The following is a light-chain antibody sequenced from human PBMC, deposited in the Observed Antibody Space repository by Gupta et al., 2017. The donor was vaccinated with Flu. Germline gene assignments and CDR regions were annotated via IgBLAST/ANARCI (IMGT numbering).Light chain of an antibody. J-gene: IGLJ1*01. CDR3: SSYTSSSTYV. CDR2: DVS. V-gene: IGLV2-18*02. CDR1: SSDVGSYNR. Sequence: QSALTPPPSVSGSPAPSVTISCTGTSSDVGSYNRVSWYQQPPGTAPKLMIYDVSNRPSGVPDRFSGSNSGNTASLTISGLQADDEADYYCSSYTSSSTYVFGTGTKVTVL.